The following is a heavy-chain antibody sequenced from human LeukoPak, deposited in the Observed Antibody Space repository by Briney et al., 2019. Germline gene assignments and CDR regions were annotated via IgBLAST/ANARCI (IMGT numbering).Heavy chain of an antibody. V-gene: IGHV3-7*03. CDR1: GFTLSSYW. J-gene: IGHJ3*02. Sequence: GGSLRLSCAASGFTLSSYWMSWVRQAPGKGLEWVANIKEDGSEKYYVDSVKGRFTISRDNAKNSLYLHVNSLTAEDTAMYYCARDWVAGVPFDAFDIWSQGTMVSVSS. CDR3: ARDWVAGVPFDAFDI. D-gene: IGHD3-10*01. CDR2: IKEDGSEK.